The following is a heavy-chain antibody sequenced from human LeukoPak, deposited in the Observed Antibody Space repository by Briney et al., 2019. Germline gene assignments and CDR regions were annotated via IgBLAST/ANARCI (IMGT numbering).Heavy chain of an antibody. Sequence: SETLSLTCTVSGGTISSSYYWVWIRQPPGKGLEWIGSIYYRGTTYYTPSLKSRVTMSVDTSKNQFSLKLSSVTAADKAEYYWERDRFLLQQWLVPWGWLDLWPRGTVVSVSS. CDR3: ERDRFLLQQWLVPWGWLDL. CDR2: IYYRGTT. D-gene: IGHD6-19*01. CDR1: GGTISSSYY. V-gene: IGHV4-39*07. J-gene: IGHJ5*02.